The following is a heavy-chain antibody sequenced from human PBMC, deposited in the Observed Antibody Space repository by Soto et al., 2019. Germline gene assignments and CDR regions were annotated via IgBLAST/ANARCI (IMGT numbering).Heavy chain of an antibody. J-gene: IGHJ3*02. D-gene: IGHD2-15*01. CDR3: ARELQAATDAFYX. V-gene: IGHV1-69*01. Sequence: SVKVSCKASGGTFSSYAISWVRQAPGQGLEWMGGIITIFGTANYAQKFQGRVTITADESTSTDYMELSSLRSEDTAVYYCARELQAATDAFYXWGQGTMFTVS. CDR1: GGTFSSYA. CDR2: IITIFGTA.